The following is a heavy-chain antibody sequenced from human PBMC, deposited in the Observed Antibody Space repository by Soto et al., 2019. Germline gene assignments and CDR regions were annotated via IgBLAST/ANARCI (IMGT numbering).Heavy chain of an antibody. CDR2: INHSGST. Sequence: SETLSLTCAVYGGSFSGYYWSWIRQPPGKGLEWIGEINHSGSTNYNPSLKSRVTISVDTSKNQFSLKLSSVTAADTAVYYCARRPTSYNWNLWWFDPWGQGTLVTVSS. CDR1: GGSFSGYY. V-gene: IGHV4-34*01. CDR3: ARRPTSYNWNLWWFDP. J-gene: IGHJ5*02. D-gene: IGHD1-7*01.